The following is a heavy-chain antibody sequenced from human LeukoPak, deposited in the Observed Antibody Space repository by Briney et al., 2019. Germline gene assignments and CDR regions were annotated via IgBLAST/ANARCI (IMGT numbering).Heavy chain of an antibody. J-gene: IGHJ3*02. Sequence: GESLKISCKGSGYSFTRYWIGWVRQMPGKGLEWMGIIYPGDFETRYSPSFQGQVTISADKSFSTAYLQWRSLKASDTAMYYCARWQLANGAFDIWGQGTMVTVSS. CDR1: GYSFTRYW. CDR2: IYPGDFET. D-gene: IGHD6-6*01. CDR3: ARWQLANGAFDI. V-gene: IGHV5-51*01.